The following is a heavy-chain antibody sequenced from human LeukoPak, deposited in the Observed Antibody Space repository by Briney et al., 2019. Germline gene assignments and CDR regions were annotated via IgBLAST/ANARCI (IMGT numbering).Heavy chain of an antibody. CDR2: VNGSGDST. V-gene: IGHV3-23*01. CDR1: GFTFSSYA. Sequence: PGGSLRLSCAASGFTFSSYAMSWVRQAPGKGLEWVSSVNGSGDSTYYADSVKGRFTISRDNSKNTLYLQMNSLRAEDTAMYYCAKDRVGTVTTFNDYWGQGALVTVSS. CDR3: AKDRVGTVTTFNDY. J-gene: IGHJ4*02. D-gene: IGHD4-17*01.